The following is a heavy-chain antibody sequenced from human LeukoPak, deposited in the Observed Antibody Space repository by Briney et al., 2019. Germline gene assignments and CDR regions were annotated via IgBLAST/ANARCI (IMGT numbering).Heavy chain of an antibody. D-gene: IGHD1-26*01. CDR1: GYSFVLYG. Sequence: ASVKVSCKASGYSFVLYGISWMRQAPGQGPEWVGWINPNSGGTNYAQKFQGRVTMTRDTSISTAYMELSRLRSDDTAVYYCARDRGIGGRFDPWGQGTLVTVSS. CDR3: ARDRGIGGRFDP. J-gene: IGHJ5*02. CDR2: INPNSGGT. V-gene: IGHV1-2*02.